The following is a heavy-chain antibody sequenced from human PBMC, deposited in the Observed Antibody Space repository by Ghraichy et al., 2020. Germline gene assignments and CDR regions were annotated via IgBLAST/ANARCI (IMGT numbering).Heavy chain of an antibody. J-gene: IGHJ4*02. D-gene: IGHD6-19*01. CDR3: TTALLPPMAVLFDY. Sequence: GGSLRLSCAASGFTFSNAWMSWVRQAPGKGLEWVGRIKGKAEGVTTDFAAPVKGRFTISRDDSINTVFLQMNSLETEDTAIYYCTTALLPPMAVLFDYWGQGTQVTVSS. CDR2: IKGKAEGVTT. V-gene: IGHV3-15*01. CDR1: GFTFSNAW.